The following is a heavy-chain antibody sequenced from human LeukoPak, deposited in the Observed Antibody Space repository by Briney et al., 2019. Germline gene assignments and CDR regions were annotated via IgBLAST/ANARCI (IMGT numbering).Heavy chain of an antibody. CDR3: ARDGLAAATLHWCFDL. J-gene: IGHJ2*01. CDR2: INTDGSST. V-gene: IGHV3-74*01. CDR1: GFIFSSYW. Sequence: GGSLRLSCAASGFIFSSYWMHWVRHAPGKGLVWVSRINTDGSSTSYADSVKGRFTISRDNAKNTLYLQMNSLRAEDTAVYYCARDGLAAATLHWCFDLWGRGTLVTVSS. D-gene: IGHD6-25*01.